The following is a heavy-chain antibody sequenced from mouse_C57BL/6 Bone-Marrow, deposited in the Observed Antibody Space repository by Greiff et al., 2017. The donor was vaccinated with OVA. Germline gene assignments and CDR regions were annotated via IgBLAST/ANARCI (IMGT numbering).Heavy chain of an antibody. CDR3: ARHEGFPGAMDY. V-gene: IGHV5-2*01. CDR1: EYEFPSHD. CDR2: INSDGGST. J-gene: IGHJ4*01. Sequence: DVMLVESGGGLVQPGESLKLSCESNEYEFPSHDMSWVRKTPEKRLALVAAINSDGGSTYYPDTMERRFIISRDNTKKTLYLQMSSLRSEDTALYYCARHEGFPGAMDYWGQGTSVTVSS.